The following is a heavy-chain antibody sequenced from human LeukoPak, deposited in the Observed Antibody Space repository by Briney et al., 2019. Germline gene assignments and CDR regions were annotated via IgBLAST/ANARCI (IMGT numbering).Heavy chain of an antibody. Sequence: GRSLRLSCAASGFTFSSYGMHWVRQAPGKGLEWVAVISYDGSNKYYADSVKGRFTISRDNSKNTLYLQMNSLRAEDTAVYYCARAPNSSGYDYWGQGTLVTVSS. V-gene: IGHV3-30*03. D-gene: IGHD3-22*01. CDR1: GFTFSSYG. CDR2: ISYDGSNK. CDR3: ARAPNSSGYDY. J-gene: IGHJ4*02.